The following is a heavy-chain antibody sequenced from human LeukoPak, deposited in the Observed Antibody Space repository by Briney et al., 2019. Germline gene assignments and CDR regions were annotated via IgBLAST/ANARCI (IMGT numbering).Heavy chain of an antibody. D-gene: IGHD1-1*01. J-gene: IGHJ4*02. CDR1: GYTFTSYY. Sequence: ASVKVSCEASGYTFTSYYMHWVRQAPGQGLEWMGIINPSGGSTSYAQKFQGRVTMTRDTSTSTVYMELSSLRSEDTAVYYCARDGIRTTFDYWGQGTLVTVSS. V-gene: IGHV1-46*01. CDR3: ARDGIRTTFDY. CDR2: INPSGGST.